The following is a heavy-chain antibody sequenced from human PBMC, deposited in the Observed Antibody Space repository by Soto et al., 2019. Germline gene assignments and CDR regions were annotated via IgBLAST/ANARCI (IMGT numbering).Heavy chain of an antibody. CDR2: INPSGGST. CDR1: GYTFTSYY. CDR3: ARVPRGLGLGPGYMDV. V-gene: IGHV1-46*03. J-gene: IGHJ6*03. Sequence: ASVKVSCKASGYTFTSYYMHWVRQAPGQGLEWMGIINPSGGSTSYAQKFQGRVTMTRDTSTSTVYMELSSLRSEDTAVYYCARVPRGLGLGPGYMDVWGKGTTVTVSS. D-gene: IGHD6-19*01.